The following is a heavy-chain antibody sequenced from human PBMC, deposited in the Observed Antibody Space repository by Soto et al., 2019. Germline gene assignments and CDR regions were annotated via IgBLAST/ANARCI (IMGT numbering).Heavy chain of an antibody. CDR1: GYTFINSA. CDR2: ISPYNGNT. Sequence: SVKVSCKATGYTFINSAIAWVRQAPGQGLEWMGWISPYNGNTNYAQRVRGRVTTTTDTSTSTAYMEIRSLRSDDTAVYYCARDQSSGVFDYWGQGTLVTVSS. V-gene: IGHV1-18*01. CDR3: ARDQSSGVFDY. J-gene: IGHJ4*02. D-gene: IGHD3-22*01.